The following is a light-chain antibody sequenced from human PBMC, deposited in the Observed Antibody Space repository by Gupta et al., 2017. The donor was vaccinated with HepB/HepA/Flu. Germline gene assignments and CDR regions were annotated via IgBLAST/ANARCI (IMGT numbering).Light chain of an antibody. V-gene: IGKV3-15*01. J-gene: IGKJ5*01. CDR3: QRYNEWPLT. CDR1: QSVTSK. Sequence: IVMTQSPATLSVSPGERATLSCRASQSVTSKLACYQQKPGQAPRLLIYGASARATGIPARFSGSASAAEITITSSILPSEDFAVYRCQRYNEWPLTFGEGTRLEIK. CDR2: GAS.